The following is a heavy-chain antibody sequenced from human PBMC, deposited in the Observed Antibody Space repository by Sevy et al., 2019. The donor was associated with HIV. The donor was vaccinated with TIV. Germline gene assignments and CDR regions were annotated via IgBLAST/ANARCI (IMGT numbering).Heavy chain of an antibody. D-gene: IGHD3-16*01. Sequence: SETLSLTCTVSGGSISSSSYYWGWIRQPPGKGLEWIGGIYYSGSTYYNPSLKSQVTISVDTSTNQFSLKLSSMTAADTALYYCARRPEGPTGGTYYFDYWGQGTLVTISS. CDR1: GGSISSSSYY. CDR2: IYYSGST. CDR3: ARRPEGPTGGTYYFDY. V-gene: IGHV4-39*01. J-gene: IGHJ4*02.